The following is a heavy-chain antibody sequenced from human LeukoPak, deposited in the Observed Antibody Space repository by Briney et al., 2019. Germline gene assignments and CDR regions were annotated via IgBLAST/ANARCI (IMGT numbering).Heavy chain of an antibody. CDR3: ARGANWGTADY. Sequence: ASVKVSCKASGYTFTGYYMHWVRQAPGQGLEWMGWINPNSGGTNYAQEFQGRVTMTRDTSISTAYMELSRLRYDDTAVYYCARGANWGTADYWGQGTLVTVSS. J-gene: IGHJ4*02. D-gene: IGHD7-27*01. CDR1: GYTFTGYY. CDR2: INPNSGGT. V-gene: IGHV1-2*02.